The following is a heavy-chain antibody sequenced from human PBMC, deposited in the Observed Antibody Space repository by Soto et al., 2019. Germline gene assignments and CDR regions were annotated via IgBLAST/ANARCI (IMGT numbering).Heavy chain of an antibody. CDR2: IYWDCDR. CDR1: GFSLSTSGVG. V-gene: IGHV2-5*02. D-gene: IGHD7-27*01. CDR3: TPAWAH. Sequence: PTLVNPTQTLTRTCTLSGFSLSTSGVGVGWVRQPPGKALECLAIIYWDCDRRYSPSLKRRLTITQYTSNNQVALTLTNMDPLDTAKYDCTPAWAHWGQGILVTVSS. J-gene: IGHJ4*02.